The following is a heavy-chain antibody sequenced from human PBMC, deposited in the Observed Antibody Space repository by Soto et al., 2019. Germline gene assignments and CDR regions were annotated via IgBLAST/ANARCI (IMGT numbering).Heavy chain of an antibody. J-gene: IGHJ3*02. D-gene: IGHD6-19*01. CDR1: GGTFSRYA. CDR2: IIPIFGTA. V-gene: IGHV1-69*01. Sequence: QVQLVQSGAEVKKSGSSVKVSCKASGGTFSRYAISWVRQAPGQGLEWMGGIIPIFGTAKFAQNFQGRVTITADESMSTVYMELTSLKSEDTAMYYCGRIAVATESFHMWGQGTMVTVSS. CDR3: GRIAVATESFHM.